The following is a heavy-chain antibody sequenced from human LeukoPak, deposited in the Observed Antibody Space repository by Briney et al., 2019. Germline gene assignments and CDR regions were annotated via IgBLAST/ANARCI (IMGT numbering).Heavy chain of an antibody. V-gene: IGHV1-69*06. D-gene: IGHD6-13*01. CDR2: IIPIFGTA. CDR3: ARESAAAPYYYYYYMDV. CDR1: GGTFSSYA. Sequence: SVKVSCKASGGTFSSYAISWVRQAPGQGLEWMGGIIPIFGTANYAQKFQGRVTITADKSTSTAYMELSSLRSEDTAVYYCARESAAAPYYYYYYMDVWGKGTTVTVSS. J-gene: IGHJ6*03.